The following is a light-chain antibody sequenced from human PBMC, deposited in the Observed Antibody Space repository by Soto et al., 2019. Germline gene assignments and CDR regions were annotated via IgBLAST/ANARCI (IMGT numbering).Light chain of an antibody. J-gene: IGLJ7*01. CDR3: AAWDDSLSGPGG. CDR1: SSNIGNFY. V-gene: IGLV1-47*01. CDR2: QNN. Sequence: QSVLTQPPSASGTPGQRVTISCSGSSSNIGNFYVYWYQQLPGTAPKLLIYQNNQRPLGVPDRFSGSKSGASAYLAIRGSRYEDEAACYCAAWDDSLSGPGGFGGGTQRTGL.